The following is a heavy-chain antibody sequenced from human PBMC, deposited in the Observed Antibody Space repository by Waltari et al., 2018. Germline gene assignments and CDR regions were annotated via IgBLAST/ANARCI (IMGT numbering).Heavy chain of an antibody. D-gene: IGHD3-10*01. Sequence: EVQLVESGGGLVKPGGSLRLSCAASGFTFSSDRMSGVRQAPGKGLEWVSSITIASSYIYYADSVKGRFTISRDNAKNSLYLQMNSLTAEDTAVYYCAREAVTMVRGITTFDYWGQGTLVTVSS. V-gene: IGHV3-21*01. J-gene: IGHJ4*02. CDR3: AREAVTMVRGITTFDY. CDR2: ITIASSYI. CDR1: GFTFSSDR.